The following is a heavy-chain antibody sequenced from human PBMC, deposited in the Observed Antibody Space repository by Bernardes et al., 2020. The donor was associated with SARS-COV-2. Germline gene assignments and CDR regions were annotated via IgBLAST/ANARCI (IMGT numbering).Heavy chain of an antibody. CDR2: ITGSGGLT. CDR3: AKPRRRPSTEDY. J-gene: IGHJ4*02. V-gene: IGHV3-23*01. Sequence: PGKGLEWVSSITGSGGLTYYADSVKGRFTISRDNSKKTLFLQMSGLRDDDTAVYFCAKPRRRPSTEDYWGQGTLVSVSS.